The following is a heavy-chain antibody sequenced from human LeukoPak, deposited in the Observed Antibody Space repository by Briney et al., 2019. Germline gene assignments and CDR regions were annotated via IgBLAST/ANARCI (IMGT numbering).Heavy chain of an antibody. J-gene: IGHJ2*01. Sequence: SETLSLTCTVSGGSINSYYWSWIRQPPGKGLEWIGYIYYSGSTNYNPSLKSRVTISVDTSKNQFSLKLSSVTAADTAVYYCARDFAYYYDSSGYYRAHWYFDLWGRGTLVTVSS. CDR3: ARDFAYYYDSSGYYRAHWYFDL. V-gene: IGHV4-59*01. CDR2: IYYSGST. D-gene: IGHD3-22*01. CDR1: GGSINSYY.